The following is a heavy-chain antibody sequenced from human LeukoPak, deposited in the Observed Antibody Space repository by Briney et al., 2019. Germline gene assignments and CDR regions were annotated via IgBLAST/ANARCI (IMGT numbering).Heavy chain of an antibody. CDR1: GGSISSGSYY. CDR3: ARDGPALDP. J-gene: IGHJ5*02. CDR2: IYTSGST. Sequence: SQTLSLTCTLSGGSISSGSYYWSWIRQPAGKGLEWIGRIYTSGSTNYNPPLTSRVTISVDTSKNQFSLKRSAVTAADTAVYYCARDGPALDPWGQGTLVTVSS. V-gene: IGHV4-61*02.